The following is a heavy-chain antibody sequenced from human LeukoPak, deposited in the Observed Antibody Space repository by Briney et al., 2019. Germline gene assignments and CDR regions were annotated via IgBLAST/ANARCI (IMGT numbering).Heavy chain of an antibody. CDR2: ISSSSSYI. CDR1: GFTFSSYS. V-gene: IGHV3-21*01. J-gene: IGHJ4*02. Sequence: GGSLRLSCAASGFTFSSYSMNWVRQAPGKGLEWVSSISSSSSYIYYADSVKGRFTISRDNSKNTLYLQMNSLRAEDTAVYYCATIGIAAAVLDYWGQGTLVTVSS. CDR3: ATIGIAAAVLDY. D-gene: IGHD6-13*01.